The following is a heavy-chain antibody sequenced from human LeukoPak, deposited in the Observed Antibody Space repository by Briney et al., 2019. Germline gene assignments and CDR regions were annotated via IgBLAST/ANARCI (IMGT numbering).Heavy chain of an antibody. CDR3: ARGCSSTSCWLRMDV. CDR1: GGSITNYY. Sequence: SETLSLTCTVSGGSITNYYWSWIRQPAGKGLEWIGRIYTSGSTNYNPSLKSRVTMSIDTSKNQFSLNLSSVTAADTAVYYCARGCSSTSCWLRMDVWGQGTTVTVSS. V-gene: IGHV4-4*07. J-gene: IGHJ6*02. CDR2: IYTSGST. D-gene: IGHD2-2*01.